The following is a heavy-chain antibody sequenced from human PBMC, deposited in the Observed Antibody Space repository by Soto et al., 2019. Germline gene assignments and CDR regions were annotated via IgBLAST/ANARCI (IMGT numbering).Heavy chain of an antibody. D-gene: IGHD6-19*01. CDR1: GFSLSTSGVG. CDR2: IYWDDDK. Sequence: GSGPTLVNPTQTLTLTCTFSGFSLSTSGVGVGWIRQPPGKALEWLALIYWDDDKRYSPSLKSRLTITKDTSKNQVVLTMINMDPVDTATYYCAHKQFLHPIAVAPFDYWGQGTLVTVSS. J-gene: IGHJ4*02. CDR3: AHKQFLHPIAVAPFDY. V-gene: IGHV2-5*02.